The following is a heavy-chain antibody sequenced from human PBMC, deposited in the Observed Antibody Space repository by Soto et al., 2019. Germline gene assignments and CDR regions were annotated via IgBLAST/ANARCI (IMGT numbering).Heavy chain of an antibody. CDR1: GFTFGAYS. D-gene: IGHD4-17*01. CDR3: TRFNGDYDLNWFDP. J-gene: IGHJ5*02. V-gene: IGHV3-49*04. Sequence: SGGSLRLSCTASGFTFGAYSMSWVRQAPGKGLEWVGFIRSKAYGGTTEYAASVKGRFTISRDDSKSIAYLQMNSLKTEDTAVYYCTRFNGDYDLNWFDPWGQGTLVTVSS. CDR2: IRSKAYGGTT.